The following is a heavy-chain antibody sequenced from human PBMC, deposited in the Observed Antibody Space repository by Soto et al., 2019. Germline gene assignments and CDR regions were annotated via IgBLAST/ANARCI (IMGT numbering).Heavy chain of an antibody. V-gene: IGHV4-59*01. CDR1: GGSISSYC. J-gene: IGHJ4*01. D-gene: IGHD2-2*01. CDR2: IYYSGIT. Sequence: SETLSLTCTVSGGSISSYCWSWIRQPPGKGLEWIGYIYYSGITNYNPSLKSRVTISVDTSKNQFSLKLSSVTAADTAVYYCARIVPAALPNCRYYFDYWGHGTMVTVSS. CDR3: ARIVPAALPNCRYYFDY.